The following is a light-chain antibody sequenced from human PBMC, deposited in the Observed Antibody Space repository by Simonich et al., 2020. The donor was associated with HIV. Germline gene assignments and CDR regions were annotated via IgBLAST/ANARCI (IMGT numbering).Light chain of an antibody. CDR1: QSISSY. Sequence: DIKMTQSPSSLSASVGDRVTITCRANQSISSYLNWYQQKPGKAPKLLIYAASTLQSGFPSRFSGSGSGTDCTLTISSLQPENFATYYCQQSFSTPYTFGQGTKVEIK. CDR2: AAS. CDR3: QQSFSTPYT. V-gene: IGKV1-39*01. J-gene: IGKJ2*01.